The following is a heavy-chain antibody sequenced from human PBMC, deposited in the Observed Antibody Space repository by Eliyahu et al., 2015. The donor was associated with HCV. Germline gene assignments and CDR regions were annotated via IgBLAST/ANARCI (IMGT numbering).Heavy chain of an antibody. CDR3: AKQSGTYVRTWFDP. CDR1: GFTFXSXA. V-gene: IGHV3-23*01. J-gene: IGHJ5*02. CDR2: ISGSGGST. D-gene: IGHD1-26*01. Sequence: EVQLLESGGGLVQPGGSLXLXCAAXGFTFXSXAMXWVRQAPGKGVEWVSGISGSGGSTYYADSVKGRLTISRDNSKNTLYLQMNSLRAEDTAVYYCAKQSGTYVRTWFDPWGQGTLVTVSS.